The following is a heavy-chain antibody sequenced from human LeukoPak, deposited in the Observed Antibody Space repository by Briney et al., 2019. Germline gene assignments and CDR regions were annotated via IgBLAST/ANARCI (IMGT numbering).Heavy chain of an antibody. CDR2: FYYSGST. J-gene: IGHJ4*02. V-gene: IGHV4-59*03. Sequence: PSETLTLTCTVSGGSFNSYYWNWIRQPPGKGLEWIGYFYYSGSTIYNPSLKSRVTISVDKSKNQFSIKLSSVTAADTAVYYCGAGGWYRSGIDYWGQGKLCTVSS. CDR3: GAGGWYRSGIDY. D-gene: IGHD6-19*01. CDR1: GGSFNSYY.